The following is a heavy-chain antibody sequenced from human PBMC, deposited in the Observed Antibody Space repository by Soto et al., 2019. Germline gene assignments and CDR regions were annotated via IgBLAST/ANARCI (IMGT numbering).Heavy chain of an antibody. V-gene: IGHV2-5*02. Sequence: QITLKESGPTLVQPTQTLTLTCTFSGFSLRTRGVGVGWIRQPPGKTLEWLALMYWDNDKRYSPSLASTLTITKGSSENQVVLTTTNMDPVDRAKYYCAQSRCGGDSLQSYPSRDYYGVDVWGQGTTVTVSS. D-gene: IGHD2-21*02. J-gene: IGHJ6*02. CDR2: MYWDNDK. CDR3: AQSRCGGDSLQSYPSRDYYGVDV. CDR1: GFSLRTRGVG.